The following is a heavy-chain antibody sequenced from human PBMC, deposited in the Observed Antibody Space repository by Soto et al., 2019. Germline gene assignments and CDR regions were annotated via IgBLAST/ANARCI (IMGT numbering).Heavy chain of an antibody. CDR3: ARGGCSSTSWYVCYYCGMDV. D-gene: IGHD2-2*01. V-gene: IGHV1-18*01. J-gene: IGHJ6*02. Sequence: QVQLVQSGAEVKKPGASVKVSCKASGYTFTSYGISWVRQAPGQGLEWMGWISAYNGNTNYAQKHRGRGTMTTDTSTSTAYKELRRRESDDTAVYYCARGGCSSTSWYVCYYCGMDVWGQGTTVTVSS. CDR2: ISAYNGNT. CDR1: GYTFTSYG.